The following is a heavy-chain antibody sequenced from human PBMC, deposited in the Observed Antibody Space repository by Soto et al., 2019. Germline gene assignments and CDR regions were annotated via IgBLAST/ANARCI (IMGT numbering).Heavy chain of an antibody. CDR2: IHPSGGGT. CDR3: ASVRFVFGFDS. CDR1: GYTFTNYY. V-gene: IGHV1-46*03. J-gene: IGHJ4*02. D-gene: IGHD3-3*01. Sequence: QVQLVQSGAEVKKPEASVKVSCKASGYTFTNYYMHWVRQAPGQGLEWMGIIHPSGGGTSYAQKFHGRVTIPRDTAPSTVYMDLSSLRSEDTAMYYCASVRFVFGFDSWGQGTLVTVSS.